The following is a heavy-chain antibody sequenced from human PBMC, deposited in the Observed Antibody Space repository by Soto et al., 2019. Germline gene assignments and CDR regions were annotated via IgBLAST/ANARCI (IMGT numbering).Heavy chain of an antibody. J-gene: IGHJ4*02. Sequence: QVQLQQWGAGLLKPSETLSLTCAVYGGSFSGYYWTWIRQPPGTGLEWIGEINHSGSTNYNPSLKSRVTMSVDTSKNQFSLKLTSVTAADTAVYYCARDKITVLFVYWGQGTLVTVSS. D-gene: IGHD3-10*01. V-gene: IGHV4-34*01. CDR1: GGSFSGYY. CDR2: INHSGST. CDR3: ARDKITVLFVY.